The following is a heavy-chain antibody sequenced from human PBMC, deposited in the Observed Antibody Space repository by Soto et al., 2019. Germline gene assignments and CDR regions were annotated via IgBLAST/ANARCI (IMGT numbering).Heavy chain of an antibody. CDR3: ARGRNYDVFTGYSVASDDAFHI. CDR2: VYYSGST. Sequence: SETLSLTCTVSGGSISSSSYYWGWIRQPPGKGLEWIGSVYYSGSTYYNPSLKSRVTISVDTSKNQFSLNLSSVTAADTAIYYCARGRNYDVFTGYSVASDDAFHIWGQGTMVTVSS. V-gene: IGHV4-39*01. CDR1: GGSISSSSYY. J-gene: IGHJ3*02. D-gene: IGHD3-9*01.